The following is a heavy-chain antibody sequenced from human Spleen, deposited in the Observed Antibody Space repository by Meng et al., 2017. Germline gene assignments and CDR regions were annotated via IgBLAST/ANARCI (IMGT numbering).Heavy chain of an antibody. CDR1: GGSFSDYY. V-gene: IGHV4-34*01. CDR2: INHSGST. J-gene: IGHJ4*02. Sequence: QVPLQQGGAGLLKTSNTLSLTCVVSGGSFSDYYWSWIRQPPGKGLEWIGEINHSGSTNYNPSLESRATISVDTSQNNLSLKLSSVTAADSAVYYCARGPTTMAHDFDYWGQGTLVTVSS. CDR3: ARGPTTMAHDFDY. D-gene: IGHD4-11*01.